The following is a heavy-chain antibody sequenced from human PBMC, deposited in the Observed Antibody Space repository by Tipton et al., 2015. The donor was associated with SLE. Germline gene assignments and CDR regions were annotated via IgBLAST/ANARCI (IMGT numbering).Heavy chain of an antibody. V-gene: IGHV4-34*01. D-gene: IGHD6-6*01. CDR2: INHSGST. Sequence: LRLSCAVYGGSFSGYYWSWIRQPPGKGLEWIGEINHSGSTNYNPSLKSRVTISVDTSRNQFSLKLSSVTAADTAVYYCARGRGSSSSGHYWGQGTLVTVSS. J-gene: IGHJ4*02. CDR1: GGSFSGYY. CDR3: ARGRGSSSSGHY.